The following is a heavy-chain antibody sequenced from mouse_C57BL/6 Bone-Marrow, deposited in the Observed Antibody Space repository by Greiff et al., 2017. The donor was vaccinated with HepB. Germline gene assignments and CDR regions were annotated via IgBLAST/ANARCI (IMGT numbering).Heavy chain of an antibody. CDR1: GYTFTSYW. J-gene: IGHJ2*01. CDR3: TPPLPYYFDY. Sequence: EVQLQQSGTVLARPGASVKMSCKTSGYTFTSYWMHWVKQRPGQGLEWIGAIYPGNSDTSYNQKFKGKAKLTAVTSASTAYMELSSLTNEDSAVYYCTPPLPYYFDYWGQGTTLTVSS. CDR2: IYPGNSDT. V-gene: IGHV1-5*01.